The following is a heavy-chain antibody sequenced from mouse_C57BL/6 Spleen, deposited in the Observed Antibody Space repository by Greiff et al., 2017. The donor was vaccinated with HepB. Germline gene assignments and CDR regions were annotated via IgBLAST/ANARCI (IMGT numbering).Heavy chain of an antibody. CDR3: ARGNGNYGFAY. CDR1: GFTFSSYA. J-gene: IGHJ3*01. Sequence: EVKLVESGGGLVKPGGSLKLSCAASGFTFSSYAMSWVRQTPEKRLEWVATISDGGSYTYYPDNVKGRFTISRDKAKNNLYLQMSHLKSEDTAMYYCARGNGNYGFAYWGQGTLVTVSA. V-gene: IGHV5-4*03. D-gene: IGHD2-1*01. CDR2: ISDGGSYT.